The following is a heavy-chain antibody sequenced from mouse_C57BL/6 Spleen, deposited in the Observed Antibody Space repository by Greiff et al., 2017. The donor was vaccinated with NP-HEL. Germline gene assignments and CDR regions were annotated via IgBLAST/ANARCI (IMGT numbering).Heavy chain of an antibody. V-gene: IGHV1-63*01. CDR3: VYYYGSSYNY. CDR1: GYTFTNYW. J-gene: IGHJ2*01. D-gene: IGHD1-1*01. Sequence: VKVVESGAELVRPGTSVKMSCKASGYTFTNYWIGWAKQRPGHGLEWIGDIYPGGGYTNYNEKFKGKATLTADKSSSTAYMQFSSLTSEDSAIYYCVYYYGSSYNYWGQGTTLTVSS. CDR2: IYPGGGYT.